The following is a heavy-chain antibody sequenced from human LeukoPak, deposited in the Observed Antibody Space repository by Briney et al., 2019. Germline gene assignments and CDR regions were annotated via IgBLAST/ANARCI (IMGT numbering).Heavy chain of an antibody. CDR2: ISYDGSNK. V-gene: IGHV3-30*18. Sequence: GGSLRLSCAASGFTFSSYGMHWVRQAPGKGLKCVAVISYDGSNKYYADSVKGRFTISRDNSKNTLYLQMNSLRAEDTAVYYCAKDTMDLYSGYDDYFDYWGQRTPVTVSS. CDR3: AKDTMDLYSGYDDYFDY. CDR1: GFTFSSYG. J-gene: IGHJ4*02. D-gene: IGHD5-12*01.